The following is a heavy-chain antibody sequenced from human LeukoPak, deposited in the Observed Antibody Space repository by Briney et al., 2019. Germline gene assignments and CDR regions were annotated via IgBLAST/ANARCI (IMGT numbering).Heavy chain of an antibody. D-gene: IGHD6-19*01. CDR1: GFTFSNYW. CDR3: VRGSGWVDS. Sequence: PGGSLRLPCAASGFTFSNYWMTWVRQPPGKGLEWVANIKQDGSDKYYVDSVKGRFTISGDNAQNSVYLQMNSLRVEDTAMYYCVRGSGWVDSWGQGTLVTVS. J-gene: IGHJ5*01. CDR2: IKQDGSDK. V-gene: IGHV3-7*03.